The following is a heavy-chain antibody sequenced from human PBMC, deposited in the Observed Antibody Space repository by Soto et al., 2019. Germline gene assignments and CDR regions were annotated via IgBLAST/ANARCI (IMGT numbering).Heavy chain of an antibody. CDR3: AKRRSSMEWPPCVP. CDR1: GFTFRSYG. CDR2: IRSDGSNR. V-gene: IGHV3-30*18. D-gene: IGHD3-3*01. J-gene: IGHJ5*02. Sequence: QVKLVESGGGVVQPGRSLRLSCTTSGFTFRSYGMHWVRQAPGKGLEWVAVIRSDGSNRDYVDSVKGRFTISRDNSRRIVYLQMDNLRLDDTAVYYCAKRRSSMEWPPCVPWGQGTLVTVSP.